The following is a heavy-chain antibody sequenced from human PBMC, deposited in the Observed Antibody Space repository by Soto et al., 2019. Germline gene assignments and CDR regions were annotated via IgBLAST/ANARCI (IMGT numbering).Heavy chain of an antibody. CDR2: INHSGST. V-gene: IGHV4-34*01. D-gene: IGHD3-3*01. J-gene: IGHJ4*02. CDR1: GGSFSGYY. Sequence: SETLSLTCAVYGGSFSGYYWSWIRQPPGKGLEWIGEINHSGSTNYNPSLKSRVTISVDTSKNQFSLKLSSVTAADTAVYYCAGNPLERSQYYFDDWGQGTLVTVSS. CDR3: AGNPLERSQYYFDD.